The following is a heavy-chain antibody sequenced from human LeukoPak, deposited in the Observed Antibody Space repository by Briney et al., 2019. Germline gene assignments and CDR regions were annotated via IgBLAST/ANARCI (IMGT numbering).Heavy chain of an antibody. D-gene: IGHD6-19*01. CDR2: ISSRGSAI. Sequence: PGGSLRLSCAASGFTFSSYEMNWVRQAPGKGLEWVSYISSRGSAIYYADSVKGRFTISRENAKNSLYLQMNSLRAGDTAVYYCARGGQWLAPSGAFDIWGQGTMVTVSS. V-gene: IGHV3-48*03. J-gene: IGHJ3*02. CDR1: GFTFSSYE. CDR3: ARGGQWLAPSGAFDI.